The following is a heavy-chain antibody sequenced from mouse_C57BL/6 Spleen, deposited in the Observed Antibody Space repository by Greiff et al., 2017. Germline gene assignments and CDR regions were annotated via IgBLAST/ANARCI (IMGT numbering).Heavy chain of an antibody. J-gene: IGHJ1*03. CDR3: TCDYCCSHRPGYFDV. CDR2: IDPETGGT. D-gene: IGHD1-1*01. CDR1: GYTFTDSE. Sequence: QVQLQQSGAELVKPGASVTLSCKASGYTFTDSEMHWVKQTPVHGLEWIGAIDPETGGTAYNPKFKGKAILTADKSSSTAYMQLRSLTSEDSAVXYCTCDYCCSHRPGYFDVWGTGTTVTVSS. V-gene: IGHV1-15*01.